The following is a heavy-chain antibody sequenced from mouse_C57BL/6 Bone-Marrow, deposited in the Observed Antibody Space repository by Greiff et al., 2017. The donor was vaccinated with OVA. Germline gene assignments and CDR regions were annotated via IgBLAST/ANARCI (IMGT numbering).Heavy chain of an antibody. V-gene: IGHV1-55*01. CDR2: IYPGSGST. J-gene: IGHJ1*03. CDR1: GYTFTSYW. CDR3: ASSDYGSSLWYFDV. D-gene: IGHD1-1*01. Sequence: VQLQQSGAELVKPGASVKMSCKASGYTFTSYWITWVKQRPGQGLEWIGDIYPGSGSTNYNEKFKSKATLTVDTSSSTAYMQLSSLTSEDSAVYYCASSDYGSSLWYFDVWGTGTTVTVSS.